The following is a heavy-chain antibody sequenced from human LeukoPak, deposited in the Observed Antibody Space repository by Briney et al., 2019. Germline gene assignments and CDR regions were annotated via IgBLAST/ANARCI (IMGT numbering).Heavy chain of an antibody. D-gene: IGHD4-17*01. CDR3: ASTVTTDYYGMDV. J-gene: IGHJ6*02. V-gene: IGHV1-69*04. Sequence: ASVKVSCKASGGTFSSYAISWVRQAPGQGLEWMGRIIPILGIANYAQKFQGRVTITADKSTSTAYMELSSLRSEDTAVYYCASTVTTDYYGMDVWGQGTTVTVSS. CDR1: GGTFSSYA. CDR2: IIPILGIA.